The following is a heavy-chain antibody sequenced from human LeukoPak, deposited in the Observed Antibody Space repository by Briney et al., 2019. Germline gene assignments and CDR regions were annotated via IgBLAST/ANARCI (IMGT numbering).Heavy chain of an antibody. D-gene: IGHD4-17*01. Sequence: GASVKVSCKASGYTLTGYYMHWVRQAPGQGLEWMGWINPNSGGTNYAQKFQGRVTMTWDTSISTAYMELSRLTSDDTAVYYCARGRSPQSGERPFDYWGQGTLATVSS. CDR1: GYTLTGYY. CDR3: ARGRSPQSGERPFDY. V-gene: IGHV1-2*02. CDR2: INPNSGGT. J-gene: IGHJ4*02.